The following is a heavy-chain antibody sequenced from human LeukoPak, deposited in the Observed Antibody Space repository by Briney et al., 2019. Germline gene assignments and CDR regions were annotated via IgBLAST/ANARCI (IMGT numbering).Heavy chain of an antibody. V-gene: IGHV4-59*11. J-gene: IGHJ4*02. D-gene: IGHD1-1*01. Sequence: SETLSLTCTVSGGYISTHYWSWIRQPPGKGLEWIGYIYYSGTTTYNPSLRSRVTISVDTSKNLFSLKLSSVTAADTAVYYCARGGRWEHFDYWGQGTLVTVSS. CDR1: GGYISTHY. CDR3: ARGGRWEHFDY. CDR2: IYYSGTT.